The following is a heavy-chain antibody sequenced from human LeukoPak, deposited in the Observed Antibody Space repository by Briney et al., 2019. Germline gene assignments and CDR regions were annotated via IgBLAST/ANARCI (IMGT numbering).Heavy chain of an antibody. CDR3: TRHNNDHSDY. V-gene: IGHV3-33*01. J-gene: IGHJ4*02. CDR2: IAYDGSRA. Sequence: GGSLRLSCAGSGFTFGGYGMHWFRQTPGKGLEWVAVIAYDGSRAFYADSVKGRFTISRDNSKNTMSVQMDDLRAEDTAVYYWTRHNNDHSDYWGQGTLVTVSS. CDR1: GFTFGGYG. D-gene: IGHD1-14*01.